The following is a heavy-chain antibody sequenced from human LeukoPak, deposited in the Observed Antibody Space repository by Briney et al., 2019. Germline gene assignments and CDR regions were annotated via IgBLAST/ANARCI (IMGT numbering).Heavy chain of an antibody. CDR1: GFTFSSYW. CDR3: AKDRPFMATIPFDY. CDR2: ISYDGSNK. D-gene: IGHD5-24*01. J-gene: IGHJ4*02. Sequence: AGGSLRLSCAASGFTFSSYWMHWVRQAPGKGLEWVAVISYDGSNKYYADSVKGRFTISRDNSKNTLYLQMNSLRAEDTAVYYCAKDRPFMATIPFDYWGQGTLVTVSS. V-gene: IGHV3-30*18.